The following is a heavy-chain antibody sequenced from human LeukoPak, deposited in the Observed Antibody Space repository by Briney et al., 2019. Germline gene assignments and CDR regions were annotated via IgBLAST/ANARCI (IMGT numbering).Heavy chain of an antibody. CDR3: ARRGSVDTPISNWEWWH. J-gene: IGHJ4*02. V-gene: IGHV1-18*01. CDR1: SYTFTSYG. D-gene: IGHD5-18*01. Sequence: GASVKVSCKASSYTFTSYGISWVRQAPGQGLEWMGWISAYNGNTNYAQRLQGRVTMTTDTSTSTAYMELRSLRSDDTAVYYCARRGSVDTPISNWEWWHWGQGTLVTVSS. CDR2: ISAYNGNT.